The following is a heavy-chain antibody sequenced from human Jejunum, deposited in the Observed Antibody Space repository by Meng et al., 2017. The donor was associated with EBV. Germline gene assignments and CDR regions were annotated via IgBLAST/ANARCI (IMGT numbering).Heavy chain of an antibody. CDR3: VRDGYNYIPFDY. J-gene: IGHJ4*02. Sequence: EGQVVGSGGGLVRPGGSLRLSCAASGFTLSTYAMSWVRQAPGKGLEWVSHVSGTGSTTYYADSVKGRFTASRDNSNNILYLQMNSLGADDTAVYYCVRDGYNYIPFDYWGQGTLVTVSS. CDR1: GFTLSTYA. D-gene: IGHD5-24*01. V-gene: IGHV3-23*04. CDR2: VSGTGSTT.